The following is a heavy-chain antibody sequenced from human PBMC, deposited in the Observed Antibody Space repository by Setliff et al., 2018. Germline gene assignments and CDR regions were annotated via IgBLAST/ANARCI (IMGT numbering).Heavy chain of an antibody. J-gene: IGHJ4*02. V-gene: IGHV3-48*01. D-gene: IGHD3-22*01. CDR2: ISTTGTTI. CDR3: ARDMYYFESTGCHGQIY. Sequence: GGSLRLSCATSGFVFSRYSFNWVRQAPGKGLEWVSYISTTGTTIYADSVKGRFTISRDNDKNLLYLQMDNLRAGDMAMYYCARDMYYFESTGCHGQIYWGQGTLVTVS. CDR1: GFVFSRYS.